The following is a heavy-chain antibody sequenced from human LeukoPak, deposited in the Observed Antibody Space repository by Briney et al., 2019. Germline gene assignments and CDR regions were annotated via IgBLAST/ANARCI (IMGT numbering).Heavy chain of an antibody. V-gene: IGHV5-51*01. CDR1: GYSFTSYW. CDR3: ARQEKATVTILKY. Sequence: GESLKISCKGSGYSFTSYWIGWVRQMPGKGLEWMGIIYPGDSDTRYSPSFQGQVTISADKSISTAYLQWSSLKASDTPMYYWARQEKATVTILKYWGQGTLVTVSS. J-gene: IGHJ4*02. D-gene: IGHD4-17*01. CDR2: IYPGDSDT.